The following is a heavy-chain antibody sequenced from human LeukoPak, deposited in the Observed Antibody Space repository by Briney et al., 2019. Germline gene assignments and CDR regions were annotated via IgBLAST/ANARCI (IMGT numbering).Heavy chain of an antibody. D-gene: IGHD6-19*01. Sequence: GGSLRLSCAASGFTFSTFAMIWVRQPPGKGLEWVSSIFPSGGEIHYADSVKGRFTISRDNSKNTLYLQMDSLRAEDTALYYCAKDGGGWYTSGWYYFDYWGQGILVTVSS. J-gene: IGHJ4*02. V-gene: IGHV3-23*01. CDR3: AKDGGGWYTSGWYYFDY. CDR2: IFPSGGEI. CDR1: GFTFSTFA.